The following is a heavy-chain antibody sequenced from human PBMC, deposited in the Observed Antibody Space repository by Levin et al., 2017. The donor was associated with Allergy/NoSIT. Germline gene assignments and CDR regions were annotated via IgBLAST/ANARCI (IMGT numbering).Heavy chain of an antibody. Sequence: GGSLRLSCSASGFTFSSYAMHWVRQAPGKGLEYVSAITSNGGSTFYADSVKGRFTISRDTSKNTLYLQLSSLGPEDTAVYYCVKAGGVTGNYWGQGTLVTVSS. CDR3: VKAGGVTGNY. D-gene: IGHD3-16*01. CDR1: GFTFSSYA. J-gene: IGHJ4*02. CDR2: ITSNGGST. V-gene: IGHV3-64D*06.